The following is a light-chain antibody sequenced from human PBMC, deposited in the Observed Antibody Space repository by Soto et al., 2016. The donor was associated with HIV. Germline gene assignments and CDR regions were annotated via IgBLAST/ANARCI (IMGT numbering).Light chain of an antibody. CDR1: ILRSYY. CDR3: NSRDSSGNHVV. Sequence: SGLTQDPTVSVALGQTVRITCQGDILRSYYASWYQQKPGQAPVLVIYGKNKRPSGIPDRFSGSNSGGTGSLTITGAQAEDEADYYCNSRDSSGNHVVFGGGTKLIVL. V-gene: IGLV3-19*01. CDR2: GKN. J-gene: IGLJ3*02.